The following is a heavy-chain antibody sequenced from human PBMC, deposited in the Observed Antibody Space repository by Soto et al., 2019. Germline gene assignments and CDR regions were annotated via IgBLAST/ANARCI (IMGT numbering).Heavy chain of an antibody. CDR3: AREGSYSAYNFAHGIQLWSFDF. V-gene: IGHV4-4*07. CDR2: IFSSGST. Sequence: PKKTLSLTSTVPGGPINTFYWSWVRQPAGKGLEWIGRIFSSGSTSFNPSLESRVAMSVDTSKNHFSLNLSSVTAADMAVYYCAREGSYSAYNFAHGIQLWSFDFWGQGALVTVSS. J-gene: IGHJ4*02. D-gene: IGHD5-12*01. CDR1: GGPINTFY.